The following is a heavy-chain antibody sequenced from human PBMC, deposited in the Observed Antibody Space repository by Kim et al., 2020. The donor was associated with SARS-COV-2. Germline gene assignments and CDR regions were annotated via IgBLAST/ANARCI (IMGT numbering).Heavy chain of an antibody. Sequence: GGSLRLSCAASGFTFSSYSMNWVRQAPGKGLEWVSSISSSSSYIYYADSVKGRFTISRDNAKNSLYLQMNSLRAEDTAVYYCARAAITMIVAHWYFDLWGRGTLVTVSS. CDR2: ISSSSSYI. CDR3: ARAAITMIVAHWYFDL. V-gene: IGHV3-21*01. CDR1: GFTFSSYS. D-gene: IGHD3-22*01. J-gene: IGHJ2*01.